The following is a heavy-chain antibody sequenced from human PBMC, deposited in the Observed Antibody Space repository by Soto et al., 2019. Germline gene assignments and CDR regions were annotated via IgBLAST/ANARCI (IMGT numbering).Heavy chain of an antibody. CDR3: ARVVPGAEAWFGP. CDR1: GYTFSNYG. J-gene: IGHJ5*02. D-gene: IGHD2-2*01. V-gene: IGHV1-18*01. CDR2: ISLYSDGT. Sequence: QVQLVQSGGEVKRPGASVKVSCKTSGYTFSNYGITWVRQAHGQPLEWLGWISLYSDGTNYAQKFQGRVSMTTATSTTTAYMELRSLRSDDTAVYYCARVVPGAEAWFGPWGQGTLVAVSS.